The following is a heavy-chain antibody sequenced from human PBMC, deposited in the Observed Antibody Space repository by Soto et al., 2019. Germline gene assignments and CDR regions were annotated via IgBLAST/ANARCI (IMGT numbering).Heavy chain of an antibody. Sequence: SETLSLTCTVSGGSVSNISDYWSWVRQPPGKGLEWIGYIYYSGSADYNPSLGSRVTISLDTSKNQFSLKLSSVTAADTAVYFCATQSYSNSGAYYYYAMDVWGQGTTVTVSS. CDR3: ATQSYSNSGAYYYYAMDV. D-gene: IGHD4-4*01. CDR2: IYYSGSA. V-gene: IGHV4-61*01. CDR1: GGSVSNISDY. J-gene: IGHJ6*02.